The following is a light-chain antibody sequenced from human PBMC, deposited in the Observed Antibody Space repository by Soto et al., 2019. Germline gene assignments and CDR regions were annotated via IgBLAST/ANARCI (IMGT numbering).Light chain of an antibody. CDR3: SSYTSSSTSYV. Sequence: QSALTQPASVSGSPGQSVTISCTGTSSDVGGYKYVSWYQQHPNRAPKLIIYDVANRPSGVSNRFSGSKSGDTASLTISGLQPEDEADYYCSSYTSSSTSYVFGTGTKLTVL. V-gene: IGLV2-14*03. CDR2: DVA. CDR1: SSDVGGYKY. J-gene: IGLJ1*01.